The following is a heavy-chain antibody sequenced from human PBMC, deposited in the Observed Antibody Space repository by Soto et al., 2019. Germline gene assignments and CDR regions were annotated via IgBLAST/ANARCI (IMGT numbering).Heavy chain of an antibody. CDR1: GDSFTNYA. J-gene: IGHJ5*02. Sequence: QVLLVQSGAEMKQPGSSVSVSCRASGDSFTNYAFTWVRQAPGQGPEWLGGIILALGTPHYSQRSQGRLTITADDSSSTVYMELGSLRLDDTAVYYCGRYCTNTKCRGGYYLDLWGQGTLLTVSS. D-gene: IGHD2-8*01. CDR3: GRYCTNTKCRGGYYLDL. CDR2: IILALGTP. V-gene: IGHV1-69*01.